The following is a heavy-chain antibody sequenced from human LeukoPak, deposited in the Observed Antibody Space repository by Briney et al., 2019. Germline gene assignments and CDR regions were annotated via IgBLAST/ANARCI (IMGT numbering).Heavy chain of an antibody. V-gene: IGHV1-18*01. J-gene: IGHJ5*02. CDR3: ARDVVAGHHTNWFDP. Sequence: ASVKVSCKASGYTFTSYGISWVRQAPGQGLEWMGWISAYNGNTNYAQKLQGRVTMTTDTSTSIAYMELRSLRSDDTAVYYCARDVVAGHHTNWFDPWGQGTLVTVSS. CDR2: ISAYNGNT. D-gene: IGHD6-19*01. CDR1: GYTFTSYG.